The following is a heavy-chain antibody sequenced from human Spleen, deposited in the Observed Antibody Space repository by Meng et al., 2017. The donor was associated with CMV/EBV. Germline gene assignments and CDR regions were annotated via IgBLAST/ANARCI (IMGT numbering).Heavy chain of an antibody. CDR3: AKFVCGGDCYAYFDY. J-gene: IGHJ4*02. D-gene: IGHD2-21*01. V-gene: IGHV3-23*01. CDR2: FSGSAGRT. CDR1: GVTFSSNG. Sequence: SGVTFSSNGMSWVRQAPGKGLEWVSAFSGSAGRTYYADSVKGRFTISRDNSKNTMYLQMNSLRAEDTAIYYCAKFVCGGDCYAYFDYWGQGTLVTVSS.